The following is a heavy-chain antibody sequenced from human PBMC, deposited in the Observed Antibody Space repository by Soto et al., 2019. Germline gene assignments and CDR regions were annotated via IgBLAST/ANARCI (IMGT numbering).Heavy chain of an antibody. J-gene: IGHJ4*02. D-gene: IGHD3-16*02. CDR2: ISYDGSNK. Sequence: QVQLVESGGGVVQPGRSLRLSCAASGFTFSSYAMHWVRQAPGKGLEWVAVISYDGSNKYYADSVKGRFTISRDNSKNTQYRHRSSLRDKDTTVYYCASEMIAFGGVIVPPYFAYWFQGTLVTVS. CDR1: GFTFSSYA. V-gene: IGHV3-30-3*01. CDR3: ASEMIAFGGVIVPPYFAY.